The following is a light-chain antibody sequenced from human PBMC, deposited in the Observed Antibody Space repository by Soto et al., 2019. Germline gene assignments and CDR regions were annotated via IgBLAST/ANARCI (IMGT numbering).Light chain of an antibody. CDR3: CSYTTSNTRQIV. J-gene: IGLJ1*01. Sequence: QSVLTQPASVSGSPGQSITISCTGPSSDVGGYNYVSWYQQHPGKAPKFMIYDVSNRPSGVSNRCSGSKSGNTASLTISGLQAEDEADYYCCSYTTSNTRQIVFGTGTKLTVL. CDR2: DVS. CDR1: SSDVGGYNY. V-gene: IGLV2-14*01.